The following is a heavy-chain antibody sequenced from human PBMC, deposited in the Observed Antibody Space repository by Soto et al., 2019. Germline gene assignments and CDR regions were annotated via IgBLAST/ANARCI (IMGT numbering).Heavy chain of an antibody. V-gene: IGHV4-34*01. Sequence: SETLSLTCAVYGGSFSGYYWSWIRQPPGKGLEWIGEINHSGSTNYNPSLKSRVTISVDTSKNQFSLKLSSVTAADTAVYYCGREPELPYYYGSGSYYKRYYYYGMDVWGQGTTVTVSS. CDR1: GGSFSGYY. D-gene: IGHD3-10*01. CDR3: GREPELPYYYGSGSYYKRYYYYGMDV. J-gene: IGHJ6*02. CDR2: INHSGST.